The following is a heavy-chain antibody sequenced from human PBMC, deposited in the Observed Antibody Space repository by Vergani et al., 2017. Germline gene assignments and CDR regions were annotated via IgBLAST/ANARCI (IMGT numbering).Heavy chain of an antibody. CDR3: ARGGIAAAGTMAKPDY. J-gene: IGHJ4*02. D-gene: IGHD6-13*01. CDR2: INPNSGGT. V-gene: IGHV1-2*02. Sequence: QVQLVQSRAEVKKPGASVKVSCKASGYTFTGYYMHWVRQAPGQGLEWMGWINPNSGGTNYAQKFQGRVTMTRDTSISTAYMELSRLRSDDTAVYYCARGGIAAAGTMAKPDYWGQGTLVTVSS. CDR1: GYTFTGYY.